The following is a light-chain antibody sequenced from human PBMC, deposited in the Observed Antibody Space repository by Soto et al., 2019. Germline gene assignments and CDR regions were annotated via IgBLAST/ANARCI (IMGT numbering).Light chain of an antibody. J-gene: IGKJ2*01. V-gene: IGKV1-39*01. CDR3: QQSYSVPYT. CDR2: AAS. CDR1: QSFSTY. Sequence: DIQMTQSPSSLSASVGDRVTITCRASQSFSTYLNWYQHKPGKAPKLLLYAASSLQSGVPSRFSGSGSGTDFSLTISSLQPEDFTTYYCQQSYSVPYTFGQGTKLEIK.